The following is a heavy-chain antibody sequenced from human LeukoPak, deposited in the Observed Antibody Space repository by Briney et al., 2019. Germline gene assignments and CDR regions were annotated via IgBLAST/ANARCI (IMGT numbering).Heavy chain of an antibody. CDR2: INAGNGNT. CDR3: ARSPFPYSSGWYYFDY. CDR1: GYTFTSYA. J-gene: IGHJ4*02. V-gene: IGHV1-3*01. D-gene: IGHD6-19*01. Sequence: ASVKVSCKASGYTFTSYAMHWVRQAPGQRLEWMGWINAGNGNTKYSQKFQGRVTITRDTSASTAYMELSSLRSEDTAVYYCARSPFPYSSGWYYFDYWGQGTLVTVSS.